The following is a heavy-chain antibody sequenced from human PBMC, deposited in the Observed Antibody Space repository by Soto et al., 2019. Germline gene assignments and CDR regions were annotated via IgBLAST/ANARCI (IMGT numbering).Heavy chain of an antibody. CDR3: AIKRAYSSSWHVLDY. Sequence: QVQLQQWGAGLLKPSETLSLTCAVYGGSFSGYYWSWIRQPPGKGLEWIGEINHSGSTNYNPSLKSRVTISVDTSKNQFSPKLSSVTAADTAVYYCAIKRAYSSSWHVLDYWGQGTLVTVSS. D-gene: IGHD6-13*01. V-gene: IGHV4-34*01. CDR2: INHSGST. J-gene: IGHJ4*02. CDR1: GGSFSGYY.